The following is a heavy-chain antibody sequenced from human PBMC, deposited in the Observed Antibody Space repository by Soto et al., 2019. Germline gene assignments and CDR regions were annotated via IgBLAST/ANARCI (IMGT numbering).Heavy chain of an antibody. CDR2: VYYSGTT. V-gene: IGHV4-61*05. CDR3: ARQGSY. Sequence: PSETLSLTCTVSGGSIDSGDYYWSWIRQPPGKGLEWIGYVYYSGTTNYNPFLRSRVTLSLDKSKNQVSLTLTSVTAADTAVYYCARQGSYWGQGALVTVSS. J-gene: IGHJ4*02. CDR1: GGSIDSGDYY.